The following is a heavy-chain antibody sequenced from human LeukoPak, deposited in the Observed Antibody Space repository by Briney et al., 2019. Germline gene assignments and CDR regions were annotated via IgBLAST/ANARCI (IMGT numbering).Heavy chain of an antibody. Sequence: SVTVSCKASGGTFSSYAISWVRQAPGQGLEWMGRIIPIFGTANYAQKFQGRVTITTDESTSTAYMELSSLRSEDTAVYYCARDLGDSYYYDSSGPSGVWYFDYWGQGTLVTVSS. CDR1: GGTFSSYA. D-gene: IGHD3-22*01. CDR3: ARDLGDSYYYDSSGPSGVWYFDY. V-gene: IGHV1-69*05. J-gene: IGHJ4*02. CDR2: IIPIFGTA.